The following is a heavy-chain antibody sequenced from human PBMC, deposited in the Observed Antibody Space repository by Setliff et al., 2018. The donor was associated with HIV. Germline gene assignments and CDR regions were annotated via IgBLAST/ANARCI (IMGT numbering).Heavy chain of an antibody. D-gene: IGHD4-17*01. CDR3: ARPLYGGNSFDS. CDR2: ISSSGSTM. J-gene: IGHJ4*02. Sequence: GGSLRLSCAASGFTFSSYEMNRVRQTPGKGLEWVSYISSSGSTMYYVDSVKGRFTISRDNAKNSLYLQMNRLRAEDTAIYYCARPLYGGNSFDSWGQGSLVTVSS. CDR1: GFTFSSYE. V-gene: IGHV3-48*03.